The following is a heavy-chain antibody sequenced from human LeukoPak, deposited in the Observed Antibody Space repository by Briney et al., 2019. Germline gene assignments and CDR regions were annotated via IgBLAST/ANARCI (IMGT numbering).Heavy chain of an antibody. CDR2: MNPNSGNT. J-gene: IGHJ4*02. CDR1: GYTFTSYD. CDR3: ARGDMAGLDSTAYRSLGD. V-gene: IGHV1-8*01. Sequence: ASVKVSCKASGYTFTSYDINWVRQATGQGLEWMGWMNPNSGNTGYAQKLQGRVTMTRDTSINTAYMEVRGMLSANTVVYYCARGDMAGLDSTAYRSLGDWGQGTLVTVSS. D-gene: IGHD2/OR15-2a*01.